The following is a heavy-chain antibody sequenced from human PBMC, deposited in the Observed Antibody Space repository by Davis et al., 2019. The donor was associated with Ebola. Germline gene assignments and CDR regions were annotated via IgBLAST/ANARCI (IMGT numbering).Heavy chain of an antibody. V-gene: IGHV1-58*02. CDR1: GFTFTSSA. CDR2: IVVGSGNT. D-gene: IGHD4-17*01. J-gene: IGHJ4*02. Sequence: SVKVSCKASGFTFTSSAMQWVRQARGQRLEWIGWIVVGSGNTNYAQKFQERVTITRDMSTSTAYMELSSLRSEDTAVYYCARGNDYGDYEELDYWGQGTLVTVSS. CDR3: ARGNDYGDYEELDY.